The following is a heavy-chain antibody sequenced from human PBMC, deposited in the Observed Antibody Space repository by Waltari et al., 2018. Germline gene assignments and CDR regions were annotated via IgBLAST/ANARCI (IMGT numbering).Heavy chain of an antibody. CDR1: GFTFSSYS. Sequence: EVQLVESGGGLVQRGGSLRLSCAASGFTFSSYSMNCVRQAPGKGLEGVSYISSSGSAIYYAASVKGRLTSSRDNAKNSLYLQMNSLRAEDTAVYYCAREERFSSSWVPLRIGYYFDYWGQGTLVTVSS. CDR3: AREERFSSSWVPLRIGYYFDY. V-gene: IGHV3-48*04. D-gene: IGHD6-13*01. CDR2: ISSSGSAI. J-gene: IGHJ4*02.